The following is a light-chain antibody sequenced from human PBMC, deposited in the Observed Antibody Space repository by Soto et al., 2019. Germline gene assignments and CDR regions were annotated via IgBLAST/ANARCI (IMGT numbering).Light chain of an antibody. CDR3: AAWDDSLSGRV. Sequence: QSVLTQPPSASGTPGQRVTISCAGSSSNIGSNYVYWYQQLPGTAPKLLIYRNNQRPSWVPDRFSGSKSVTSASLAISGLRCGDEADYYCAAWDDSLSGRVFGGGTKVTVL. J-gene: IGLJ3*02. V-gene: IGLV1-47*01. CDR2: RNN. CDR1: SSNIGSNY.